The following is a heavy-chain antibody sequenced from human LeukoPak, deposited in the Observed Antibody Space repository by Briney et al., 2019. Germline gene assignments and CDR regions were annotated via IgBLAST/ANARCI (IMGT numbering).Heavy chain of an antibody. CDR2: MNPNSGNT. CDR1: GYTFTSYD. V-gene: IGHV1-8*01. CDR3: ARVKGYCSGGSCYRRPPGDY. D-gene: IGHD2-15*01. Sequence: GASVKVSCKASGYTFTSYDINWVRQATGQGLEWMGWMNPNSGNTGYAQKFQGRVTMTRNTSISTAYMELSSLRSEDTAVYYCARVKGYCSGGSCYRRPPGDYWGQGTLVTVSS. J-gene: IGHJ4*02.